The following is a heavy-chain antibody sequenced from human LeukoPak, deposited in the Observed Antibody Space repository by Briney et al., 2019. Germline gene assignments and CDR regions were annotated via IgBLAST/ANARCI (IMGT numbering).Heavy chain of an antibody. Sequence: PGGSLRLSCAASGFTFRSYAMNWVRQAPGKGLEWVSAISIGGDATYYADSVKGRFTISRDNSKNTLYLQMNSLRAEDTAVYYCAKGRGGLPFDYWGQGTLVTVSS. V-gene: IGHV3-23*01. CDR1: GFTFRSYA. CDR3: AKGRGGLPFDY. CDR2: ISIGGDAT. J-gene: IGHJ4*02. D-gene: IGHD3-16*01.